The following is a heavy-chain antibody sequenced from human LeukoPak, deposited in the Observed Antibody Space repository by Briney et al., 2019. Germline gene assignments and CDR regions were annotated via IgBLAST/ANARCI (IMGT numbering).Heavy chain of an antibody. CDR1: GGSISSYY. D-gene: IGHD6-6*01. V-gene: IGHV4-59*01. CDR3: ARDPGPNLAAWGAFDI. Sequence: SETLSLTCTVSGGSISSYYWSWIRQPPGKGLEWIGYIYYSGSTNYNPSLKSRVTISVDTSKNQFSLKLSSVTAADTAVYYCARDPGPNLAAWGAFDIWGQGTVVTVSS. J-gene: IGHJ3*02. CDR2: IYYSGST.